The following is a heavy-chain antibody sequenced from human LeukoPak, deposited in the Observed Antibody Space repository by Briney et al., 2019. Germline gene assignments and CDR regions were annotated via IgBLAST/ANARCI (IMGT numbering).Heavy chain of an antibody. D-gene: IGHD1-26*01. CDR3: ARVGGATAVTMYFEY. V-gene: IGHV3-48*02. Sequence: GGSLRLSCVVSGITFSGYSMIWVRQAPGKGLEWLSFMTTSGNTIFYAESVKDRFTISRDNAKKSLYLQMNSLRDEDTAVYYCARVGGATAVTMYFEYWGQGTLATVSS. CDR1: GITFSGYS. CDR2: MTTSGNTI. J-gene: IGHJ4*02.